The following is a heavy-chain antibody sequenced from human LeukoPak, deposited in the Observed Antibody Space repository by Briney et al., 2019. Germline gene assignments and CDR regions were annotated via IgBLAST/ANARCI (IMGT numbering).Heavy chain of an antibody. CDR3: AKDVWFSGSSDY. J-gene: IGHJ4*02. V-gene: IGHV3-23*01. D-gene: IGHD2-21*01. CDR2: ISGSGDGI. CDR1: GFTFSSYT. Sequence: GGSLRLSCAASGFTFSSYTMNWVRQAPGKGLEWVSAISGSGDGIYYTDSVKGRFTVSRDNSRNTLFLQMNSLRAEDTAVYYCAKDVWFSGSSDYWGQGTLVTVSS.